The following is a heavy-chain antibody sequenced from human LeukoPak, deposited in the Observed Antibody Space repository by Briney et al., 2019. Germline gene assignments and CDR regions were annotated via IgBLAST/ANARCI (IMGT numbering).Heavy chain of an antibody. D-gene: IGHD5-24*01. CDR3: ARADGYNNNFDY. J-gene: IGHJ4*02. Sequence: GASVKVSCKASGGTFSSYAISWVRQAPGQGLEWMGRIIPILGIANYAQKFQGRVTITADKSTSTAYMELSSLRSEDTVVYYGARADGYNNNFDYWGEGTLVTVSS. CDR2: IIPILGIA. CDR1: GGTFSSYA. V-gene: IGHV1-69*04.